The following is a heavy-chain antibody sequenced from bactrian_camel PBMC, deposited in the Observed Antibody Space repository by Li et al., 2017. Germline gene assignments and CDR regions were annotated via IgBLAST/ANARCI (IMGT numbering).Heavy chain of an antibody. D-gene: IGHD2*01. V-gene: IGHV3S10*01. CDR3: AAGPCDYCGGGDCFYRRRPFGS. CDR1: GFTFSSYG. J-gene: IGHJ4*01. Sequence: VQLVESGGGLVQPGGSLRLSCAASGFTFSSYGMSWVRQAPGKGLEWVSSIYSDGTTYYADSVKGRFTISLDNAKTTVYLQMESLEPEDTAVYYCAAGPCDYCGGGDCFYRRRPFGSRGQGTQVTVS. CDR2: IYSDGTT.